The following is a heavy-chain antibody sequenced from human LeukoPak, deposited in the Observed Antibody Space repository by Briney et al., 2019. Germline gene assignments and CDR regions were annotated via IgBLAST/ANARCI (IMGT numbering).Heavy chain of an antibody. D-gene: IGHD6-19*01. Sequence: GGSLRLSCAASGFTFTTYGMHWVRQAPGKGLEWVAVVWYDGSYKYYSDSVKGRFTISRDNSKSTLSLQMNSLRAEDTAVYFCVREAGIAVYYFDNWGQGTLVTVSS. CDR2: VWYDGSYK. CDR3: VREAGIAVYYFDN. CDR1: GFTFTTYG. J-gene: IGHJ4*02. V-gene: IGHV3-33*01.